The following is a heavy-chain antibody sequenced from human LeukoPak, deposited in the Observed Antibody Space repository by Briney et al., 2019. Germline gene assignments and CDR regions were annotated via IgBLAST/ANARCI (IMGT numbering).Heavy chain of an antibody. D-gene: IGHD3-22*01. V-gene: IGHV3-23*01. J-gene: IGHJ4*02. CDR2: ISGSGGST. Sequence: PSGGSLRLSCAASGFTFSSYAMSWVRQAPGKGLEWVSAISGSGGSTYYADSVKGRFTISRDNSKNTLYLQMNSLRAEDTAVYYCAKSDITMLVGEFDYWGQGTLVTVSS. CDR1: GFTFSSYA. CDR3: AKSDITMLVGEFDY.